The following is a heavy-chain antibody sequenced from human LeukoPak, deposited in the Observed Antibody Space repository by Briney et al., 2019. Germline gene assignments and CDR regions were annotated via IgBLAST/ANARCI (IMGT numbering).Heavy chain of an antibody. CDR1: GFPFSSYW. J-gene: IGHJ6*02. D-gene: IGHD2-2*01. CDR2: IKQDGSKK. Sequence: GGSLRLSCVASGFPFSSYWMTWVRQAPGKGLEWVANIKQDGSKKSYVDSVKGRFTISRDNAKNSLYLQMNSLRAEDTAIYYCARVHPYCSSTSCYDYYYYGMDVWGQGTTVTVSS. CDR3: ARVHPYCSSTSCYDYYYYGMDV. V-gene: IGHV3-7*01.